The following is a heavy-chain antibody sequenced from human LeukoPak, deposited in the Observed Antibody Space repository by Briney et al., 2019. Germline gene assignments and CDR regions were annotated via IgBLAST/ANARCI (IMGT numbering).Heavy chain of an antibody. J-gene: IGHJ4*02. D-gene: IGHD1-7*01. V-gene: IGHV4-59*08. CDR2: IHYSGST. CDR3: ASTEWNYAR. Sequence: PSETLSLTCTVSGGSISSYYWSWFRQPPGKGLEWIGYIHYSGSTNYNPSLRSRVTISVDTSKNQFSLRLSSVTAADTAVDYCASTEWNYARWGQGTLVTVSS. CDR1: GGSISSYY.